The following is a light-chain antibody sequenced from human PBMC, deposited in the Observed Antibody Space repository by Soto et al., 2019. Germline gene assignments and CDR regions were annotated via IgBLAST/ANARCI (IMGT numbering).Light chain of an antibody. CDR3: TSYTSNTALV. CDR2: EVT. J-gene: IGLJ1*01. V-gene: IGLV2-14*01. Sequence: QSALTQPASVSGSPGQSITISCTGTSSDIGSHDYVSWYQHHPGKAPKLIIYEVTNRPSGVSDRFSGSKSGSTASLTISGLQAEDEADYHCTSYTSNTALVFGTGTKVTV. CDR1: SSDIGSHDY.